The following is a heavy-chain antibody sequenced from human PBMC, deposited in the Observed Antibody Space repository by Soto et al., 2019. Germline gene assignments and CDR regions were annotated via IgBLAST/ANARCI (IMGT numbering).Heavy chain of an antibody. Sequence: GRALRLSCAASGFTFSSYSMNWVRQGSGKRLEWVSYISSSSSNIYYADSVKGRFTISRDNAKNSLYLQMNSLRDEDTAVYYCARSNVWGRPYDYYGMAVWGQGTTVTVSS. CDR1: GFTFSSYS. J-gene: IGHJ6*02. D-gene: IGHD3-16*01. CDR2: ISSSSSNI. CDR3: ARSNVWGRPYDYYGMAV. V-gene: IGHV3-48*02.